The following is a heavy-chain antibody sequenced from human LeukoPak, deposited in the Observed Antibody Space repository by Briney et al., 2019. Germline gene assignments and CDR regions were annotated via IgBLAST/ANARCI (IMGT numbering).Heavy chain of an antibody. CDR3: ARFNAAYCGGDRYDYFDY. CDR1: GGTFSSYA. J-gene: IGHJ4*02. V-gene: IGHV1-69*13. D-gene: IGHD2-21*01. Sequence: SVRVSCKASGGTFSSYAISWVRQAPGQGLEWMGGIIPIFGTANYAQKFQSRVTITADESTSTAYMELSSLRSEDTAVYYCARFNAAYCGGDRYDYFDYWGQGTLVTVSS. CDR2: IIPIFGTA.